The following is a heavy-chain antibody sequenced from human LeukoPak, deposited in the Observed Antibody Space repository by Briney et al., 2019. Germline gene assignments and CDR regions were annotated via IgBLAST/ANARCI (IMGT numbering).Heavy chain of an antibody. D-gene: IGHD5-12*01. V-gene: IGHV3-7*01. Sequence: GGSLRLSCAASGFTFSSYWMSWVRQAPGKGLEWVANIKQDGSEKYYVDSVKGRFTISRDNAKNSLYLQMNSLRAEDTAVYYCARGSASGYARVLGVMGYFDYWGQGPRSPSPQ. J-gene: IGHJ4*03. CDR3: ARGSASGYARVLGVMGYFDY. CDR2: IKQDGSEK. CDR1: GFTFSSYW.